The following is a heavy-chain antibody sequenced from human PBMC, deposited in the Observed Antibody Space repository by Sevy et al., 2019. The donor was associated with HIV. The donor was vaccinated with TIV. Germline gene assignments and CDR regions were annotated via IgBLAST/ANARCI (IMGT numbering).Heavy chain of an antibody. CDR3: AREPGGTGYFDY. J-gene: IGHJ4*02. CDR2: ISYDGSLT. Sequence: GGSLRLSCEASGLTLSSYVMQWVRQAPGKGLEWVAVISYDGSLTYYTDAVKGRVTSSRDNSKNTLYLQLNSLRTDDTAMYYCAREPGGTGYFDYWGRGTLVTVSS. D-gene: IGHD1-1*01. CDR1: GLTLSSYV. V-gene: IGHV3-30*04.